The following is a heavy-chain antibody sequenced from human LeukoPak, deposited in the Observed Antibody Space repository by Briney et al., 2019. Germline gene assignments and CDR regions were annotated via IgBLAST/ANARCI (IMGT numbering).Heavy chain of an antibody. CDR1: DDSITMYY. CDR3: ARGRVSSSTWYSTYYYYFYTDV. CDR2: VYHTGST. J-gene: IGHJ6*03. D-gene: IGHD1-1*01. V-gene: IGHV4-59*01. Sequence: SETLSLTCSVSDDSITMYYWTWIRQPPGKGLEWIGYVYHTGSTNFNPSLNGRVSISRDTTKNLFSLRLRSVTAADTAVYFCARGRVSSSTWYSTYYYYFYTDVWGKGTTVTVSS.